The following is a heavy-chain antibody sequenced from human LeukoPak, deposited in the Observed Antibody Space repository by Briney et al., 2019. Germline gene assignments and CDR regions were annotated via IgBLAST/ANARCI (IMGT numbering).Heavy chain of an antibody. V-gene: IGHV3-53*04. CDR1: GFTVSSNY. J-gene: IGHJ4*02. CDR2: IYSGGTI. CDR3: ASQHYSISSLYFFDY. Sequence: WGSLTLSCASSGFTVSSNYMNWVRPAPGKGLEWVSVIYSGGTISYADSVKGRFTISRNNSKNTLYLQMNSLSAEDTAVYYCASQHYSISSLYFFDYWGQGTLVTVSS. D-gene: IGHD6-6*01.